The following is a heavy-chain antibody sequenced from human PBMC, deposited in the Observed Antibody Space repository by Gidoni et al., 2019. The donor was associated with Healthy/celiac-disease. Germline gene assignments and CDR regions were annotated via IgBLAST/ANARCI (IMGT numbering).Heavy chain of an antibody. J-gene: IGHJ4*02. CDR3: AIVFLVGDFDS. V-gene: IGHV3-30*03. CDR1: GFSCSSYC. Sequence: QVQLVESGGGEVQTGRSLRLPCAASGFSCSSYCMHWVRQAPGKGLEWVAVISYDGSSKYFADPVKARFTISRDNSKNPLYLQMNILRAEDTAVYYCAIVFLVGDFDSWGQGTLVTVSS. CDR2: ISYDGSSK. D-gene: IGHD3-3*01.